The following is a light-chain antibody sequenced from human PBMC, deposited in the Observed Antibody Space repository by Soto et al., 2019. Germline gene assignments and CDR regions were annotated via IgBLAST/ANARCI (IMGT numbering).Light chain of an antibody. CDR1: SSNIGAGYD. J-gene: IGLJ2*01. V-gene: IGLV1-40*01. Sequence: QSVLTQPPSVSGAPGQRVTISCTGSSSNIGAGYDVHWYQHLPGTAPKLLIYADNNRPSGVPDRISGSKSGTSASLAITGLQAEDEADYYCQSYDSSLSGSVFGGGTQLTVL. CDR2: ADN. CDR3: QSYDSSLSGSV.